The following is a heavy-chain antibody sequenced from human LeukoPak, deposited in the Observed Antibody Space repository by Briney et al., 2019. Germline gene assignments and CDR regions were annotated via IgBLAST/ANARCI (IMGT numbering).Heavy chain of an antibody. CDR2: ISESGDST. V-gene: IGHV3-23*01. CDR1: GLTFSNYA. CDR3: AKDISQGYTYGSIEQDY. D-gene: IGHD5-18*01. Sequence: GGSLRLSCAASGLTFSNYAMSWVRQAPGKGLEWVSAISESGDSTYYAASVKGRFTISRDNSKNTLYLQMNSLRAADTALYYCAKDISQGYTYGSIEQDYWGQGTLVAVSS. J-gene: IGHJ4*02.